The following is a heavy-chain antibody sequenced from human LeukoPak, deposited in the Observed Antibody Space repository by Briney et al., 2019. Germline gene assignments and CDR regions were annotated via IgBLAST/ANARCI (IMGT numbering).Heavy chain of an antibody. CDR1: GFTFSSYA. CDR3: AKAVLRFLEWLPLNGMDV. D-gene: IGHD3-3*01. J-gene: IGHJ6*02. Sequence: PGGSLRLSCAASGFTFSSYAMSWVRQAPGKGLEWVAAISGSGGSTYYADSVKGRFTISRDNAKNTLYLQMNSLRAEDTAVYYCAKAVLRFLEWLPLNGMDVWGQGTTVTVSS. V-gene: IGHV3-23*01. CDR2: ISGSGGST.